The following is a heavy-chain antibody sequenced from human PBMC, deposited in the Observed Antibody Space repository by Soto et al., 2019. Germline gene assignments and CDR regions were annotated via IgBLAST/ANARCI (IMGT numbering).Heavy chain of an antibody. CDR1: GGSFSGYY. CDR3: ARNGPYYDFWSGYYFGGGMDV. CDR2: INHSGST. Sequence: QVQLHQWGAGLLKPSETLSLTCAVYGGSFSGYYWSWIRQPPGKGLEWIGEINHSGSTNYNPSLKSRVTISVDTSKNQFSLKLSSVTAADTPVYYFARNGPYYDFWSGYYFGGGMDVWGQETTVTVSS. J-gene: IGHJ6*02. V-gene: IGHV4-34*01. D-gene: IGHD3-3*01.